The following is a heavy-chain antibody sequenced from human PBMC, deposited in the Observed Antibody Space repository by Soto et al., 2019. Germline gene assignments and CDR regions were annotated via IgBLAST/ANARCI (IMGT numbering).Heavy chain of an antibody. CDR2: IIPIFGTA. V-gene: IGHV1-69*13. D-gene: IGHD3-3*01. CDR1: GGTFSSYA. Sequence: ASVKVSCKASGGTFSSYAISWVRQAPGQGLEWMGGIIPIFGTANYAQKFQGRVTITADESTSTAYMELSSLRSEDTAVYYCARARTIFGVVIRHYYYGMDVWGQGTTVTVSS. CDR3: ARARTIFGVVIRHYYYGMDV. J-gene: IGHJ6*02.